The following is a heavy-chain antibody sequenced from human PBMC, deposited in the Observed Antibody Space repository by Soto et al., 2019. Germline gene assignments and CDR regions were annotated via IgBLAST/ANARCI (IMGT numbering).Heavy chain of an antibody. CDR2: INPSGGNT. J-gene: IGHJ4*02. V-gene: IGHV1-46*01. CDR1: GYTFTNYY. D-gene: IGHD6-19*01. CDR3: ARASSGSTYAHFDF. Sequence: QVQLVQSGAEVKKLGASVKVSCKASGYTFTNYYMHWVRQAPGQGLEWMGIINPSGGNTSYAQKFQGRVTVTRDTSTSKVYMELSSLRSEDTAVYYCARASSGSTYAHFDFWGQGTLVTVSS.